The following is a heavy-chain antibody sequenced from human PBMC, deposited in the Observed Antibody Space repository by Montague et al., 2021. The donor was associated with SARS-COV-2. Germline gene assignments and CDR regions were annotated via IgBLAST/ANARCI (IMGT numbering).Heavy chain of an antibody. CDR1: GGSFSDYH. J-gene: IGHJ4*02. CDR2: INYGGST. CDR3: ARGAPGY. Sequence: SETLSLTCAVYGGSFSDYHWTWIRQSPGGGLERIGQINYGGSTKYNPSLRSRVTISIDTSKNQFSPKLTSVTAADTAVYYCARGAPGYWGQGTLVTVSS. V-gene: IGHV4-34*01. D-gene: IGHD1-1*01.